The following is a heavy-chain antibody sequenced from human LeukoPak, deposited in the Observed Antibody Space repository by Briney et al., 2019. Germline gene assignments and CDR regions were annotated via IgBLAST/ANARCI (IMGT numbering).Heavy chain of an antibody. D-gene: IGHD1-1*01. V-gene: IGHV3-23*01. CDR1: GFTFSSYA. CDR3: AKEVGMYGTPTLDF. CDR2: MPGSGGDT. J-gene: IGHJ4*02. Sequence: GGSLRLSCAASGFTFSSYAMSWVRQAPGGGLEWVSGMPGSGGDTFYADSVKGRFTISRDNSKNTLFLQMNSLRAEDTAIYYCAKEVGMYGTPTLDFWGQGALVTVSS.